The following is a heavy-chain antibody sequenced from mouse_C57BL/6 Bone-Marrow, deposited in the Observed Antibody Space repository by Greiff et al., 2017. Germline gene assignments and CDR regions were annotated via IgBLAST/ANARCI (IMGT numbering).Heavy chain of an antibody. CDR3: ARGGYGYGDGTPLFAY. Sequence: EVQLQQSGPVLVKPGASVKMSCKASGYTFTDYYMNWVKQSHGKSLEWIGVINPYNGGTSYNQKFKGKATLTVDKSSSTAYMELNSLTSEDSAGYYCARGGYGYGDGTPLFAYWGQGTTLTVSS. J-gene: IGHJ2*01. CDR1: GYTFTDYY. D-gene: IGHD2-2*01. CDR2: INPYNGGT. V-gene: IGHV1-19*01.